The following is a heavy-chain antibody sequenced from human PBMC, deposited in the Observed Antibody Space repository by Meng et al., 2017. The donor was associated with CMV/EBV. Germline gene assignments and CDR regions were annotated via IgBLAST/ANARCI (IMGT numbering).Heavy chain of an antibody. Sequence: AQLPQWGPGLLKPSETLSLTCAVYGGSFSGYYWSWIRQPPGKGLEWIGEINHSGSTNYNPSLKSRVTISVDTSKNQFSLKLSSVTAADTAVYYCARGGNWFDPWGQGTLVTVSS. CDR2: INHSGST. V-gene: IGHV4-34*01. J-gene: IGHJ5*02. CDR3: ARGGNWFDP. CDR1: GGSFSGYY.